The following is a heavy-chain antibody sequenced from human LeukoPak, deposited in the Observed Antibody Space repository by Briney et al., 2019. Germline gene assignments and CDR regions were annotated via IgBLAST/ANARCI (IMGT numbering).Heavy chain of an antibody. J-gene: IGHJ4*02. CDR1: GGSFSGYY. Sequence: PSETLSLTCAVYGGSFSGYYWSRIRQPPGKGLEWIGEINHSGSTNYNPSLKSRVTISVDTSKNQFSLKLSSVTAADTAVYYCARESGGSDYVVHFDYWGQGTLVTVSS. CDR2: INHSGST. CDR3: ARESGGSDYVVHFDY. D-gene: IGHD4-17*01. V-gene: IGHV4-34*01.